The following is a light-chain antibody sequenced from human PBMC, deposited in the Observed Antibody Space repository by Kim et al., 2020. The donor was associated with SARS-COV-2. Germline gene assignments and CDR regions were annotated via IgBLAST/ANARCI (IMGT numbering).Light chain of an antibody. CDR2: MGS. CDR3: MQALQNPIT. Sequence: PASISCRSSRGLLHTNGYNYLDWYVQKPGQSPQLLIYMGSNRASGVPDRFSGSGSGTDFTLKISRVEAEDVGVYFCMQALQNPITFGPGTKVDIK. CDR1: RGLLHTNGYNY. J-gene: IGKJ3*01. V-gene: IGKV2-28*01.